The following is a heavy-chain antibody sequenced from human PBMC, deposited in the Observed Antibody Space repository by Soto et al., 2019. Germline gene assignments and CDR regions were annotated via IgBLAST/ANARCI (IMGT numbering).Heavy chain of an antibody. CDR2: IYSGGST. V-gene: IGHV3-66*01. D-gene: IGHD3-10*01. CDR1: GFTVSSNY. CDR3: ARDWFGAGNYLDYMDV. J-gene: IGHJ6*03. Sequence: GGSLRLSCAASGFTVSSNYMSWVRQAPGKGLEWVSVIYSGGSTYYADSVKGRFTISRDNSKNTLYLQMNSLRAEDTAVYYCARDWFGAGNYLDYMDVWGKGTTVTVSS.